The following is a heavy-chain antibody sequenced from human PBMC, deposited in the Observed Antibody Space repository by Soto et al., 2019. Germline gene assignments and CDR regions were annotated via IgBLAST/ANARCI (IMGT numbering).Heavy chain of an antibody. CDR3: ARVAMENYHDMWSGSTSSALDV. CDR1: GGSMRGYS. V-gene: IGHV4-59*13. D-gene: IGHD3-3*01. CDR2: VSHSGRT. Sequence: TLSLTCKVSGGSMRGYSWSWIRQTPGEGLEWIGYVSHSGRTDYGPSLKNRVTISLDMSKNHFALHVNSVDPADTAVYYCARVAMENYHDMWSGSTSSALDVWGQGTTVTVSS. J-gene: IGHJ6*02.